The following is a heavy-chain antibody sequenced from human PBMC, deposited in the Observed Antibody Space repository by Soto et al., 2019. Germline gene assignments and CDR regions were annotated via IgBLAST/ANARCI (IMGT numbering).Heavy chain of an antibody. V-gene: IGHV4-30-4*01. D-gene: IGHD2-21*02. CDR3: ARSVYCGGDCYKQDAFDI. CDR2: IYYSGST. Sequence: PSETLSLTSTVSGGSISSGDYYWSWISQPPGKGLEWIGYIYYSGSTYYNPSLKSRVTISVDTSKNQFSLKLSSVTAADTAVYYCARSVYCGGDCYKQDAFDIWGQGTMVTVSS. J-gene: IGHJ3*02. CDR1: GGSISSGDYY.